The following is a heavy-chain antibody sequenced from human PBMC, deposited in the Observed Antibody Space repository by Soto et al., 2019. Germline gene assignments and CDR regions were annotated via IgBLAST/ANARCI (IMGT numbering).Heavy chain of an antibody. V-gene: IGHV1-8*01. CDR3: ARMATFGSLNWFDP. Sequence: ASVKVSCKASGYSFTNNDVSWVRQATGQGLEWMGWMNPGSGDTGYAQKFQGRVTMTRDISIATAYMELSSLRSDDTAIYFCARMATFGSLNWFDPWGQGTLVTVSS. CDR2: MNPGSGDT. CDR1: GYSFTNND. J-gene: IGHJ5*02. D-gene: IGHD3-16*01.